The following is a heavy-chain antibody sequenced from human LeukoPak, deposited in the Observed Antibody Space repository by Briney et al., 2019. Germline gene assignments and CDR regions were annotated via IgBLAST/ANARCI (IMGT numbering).Heavy chain of an antibody. D-gene: IGHD6-13*01. CDR2: ISYDGSNK. Sequence: GGSLRLSCAASGFTFSSYAMHWVRQAPGKGLEWVAVISYDGSNKYYADSVKGRFTISRDNAKNSLYLQMNSLRAEDTAVYYCARDLSGIAAAGHFDYWGQGTLVTVSS. CDR1: GFTFSSYA. V-gene: IGHV3-30-3*01. J-gene: IGHJ4*02. CDR3: ARDLSGIAAAGHFDY.